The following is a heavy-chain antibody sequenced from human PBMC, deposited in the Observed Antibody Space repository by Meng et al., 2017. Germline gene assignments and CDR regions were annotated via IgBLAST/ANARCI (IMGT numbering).Heavy chain of an antibody. CDR1: GFTFSSYA. CDR2: ISGSGGST. V-gene: IGHV3-23*01. Sequence: GGSLRLSCAASGFTFSSYAMSWVRQAPGKGLEWVSAISGSGGSTYYADSVKGRFTISRDNSKNTLYLQMNSLRAEDTAVYYCAKFFRRVAGSREPPYYYYGMAVWGQGNTVTVAS. CDR3: AKFFRRVAGSREPPYYYYGMAV. J-gene: IGHJ6*02. D-gene: IGHD6-19*01.